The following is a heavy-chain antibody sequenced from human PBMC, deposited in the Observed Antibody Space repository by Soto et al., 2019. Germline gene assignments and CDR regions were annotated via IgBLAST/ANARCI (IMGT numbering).Heavy chain of an antibody. CDR3: AHRVLRTVFGLVTTTAIYFDF. V-gene: IGHV2-5*02. D-gene: IGHD3-3*01. J-gene: IGHJ4*02. Sequence: QITLNESGPTQVKPRQTLTLTCTFSGFSLTTSGVGVGWIRKSPEKAPEWLALIYWDDDKRYSPSLKSRLTITKDTSKNLVVLTMADLDPADTATYYCAHRVLRTVFGLVTTTAIYFDFWGQGTPVAVSS. CDR1: GFSLTTSGVG. CDR2: IYWDDDK.